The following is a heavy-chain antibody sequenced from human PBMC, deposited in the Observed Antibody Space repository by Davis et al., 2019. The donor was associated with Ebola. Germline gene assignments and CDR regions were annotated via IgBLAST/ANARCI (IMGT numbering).Heavy chain of an antibody. CDR2: IIAYSGNT. CDR1: GYPFTSYG. CDR3: ARARTFGDYYYGMDV. Sequence: AASVKVSCKASGYPFTSYGISWVRQAPGQGLEWMGWIIAYSGNTNYAQKLQGRVTMTTDTSTSTAYMELRSLRSDDTAVYYCARARTFGDYYYGMDVWGQGTTVTVSS. J-gene: IGHJ6*02. V-gene: IGHV1-18*01. D-gene: IGHD3-3*01.